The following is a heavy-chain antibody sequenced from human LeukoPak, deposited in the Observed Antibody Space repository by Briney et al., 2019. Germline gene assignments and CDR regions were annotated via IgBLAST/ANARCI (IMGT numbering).Heavy chain of an antibody. Sequence: QAGGSLRLSCAASGFTFSNYEMNWVRQAPGKGLEWVSYISRSGSPIFYADSVKGRFTISRDNAKNSLFLQMNSLRAEDTAVYYCARDRYSSGWSYFDNWGQGSLVTVSS. CDR2: ISRSGSPI. CDR1: GFTFSNYE. V-gene: IGHV3-48*03. J-gene: IGHJ4*02. CDR3: ARDRYSSGWSYFDN. D-gene: IGHD6-19*01.